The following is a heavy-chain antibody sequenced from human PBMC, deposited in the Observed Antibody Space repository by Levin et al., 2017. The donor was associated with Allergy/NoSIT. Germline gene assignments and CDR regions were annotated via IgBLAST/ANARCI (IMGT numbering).Heavy chain of an antibody. D-gene: IGHD4-17*01. V-gene: IGHV3-30-3*01. CDR3: ARITTPYDYGDPDDAFDI. CDR2: ISYDGSNK. Sequence: GESLKISCAASGFTFSSYAMHWVRQAPGKGLEWVAVISYDGSNKYYADSVKGRFTISRDNSKNTLYLQMNSLRAEDTAVYYCARITTPYDYGDPDDAFDIWGQGTMVTVSS. J-gene: IGHJ3*02. CDR1: GFTFSSYA.